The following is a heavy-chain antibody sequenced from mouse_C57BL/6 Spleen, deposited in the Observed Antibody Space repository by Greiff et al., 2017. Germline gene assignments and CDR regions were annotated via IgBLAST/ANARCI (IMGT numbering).Heavy chain of an antibody. D-gene: IGHD2-4*01. CDR3: ARQGDYERYFDY. J-gene: IGHJ2*01. CDR2: FYPGSGSI. CDR1: GYTFTEYT. V-gene: IGHV1-62-2*01. Sequence: QVQLQQSGAELVKPGASVKLSCKASGYTFTEYTIHWVKQRPGQGLEWIGWFYPGSGSIKYNEKFKVKATLTADKSSSTVDMELSRLTSEDAAVYFCARQGDYERYFDYWGQGTTLTVSS.